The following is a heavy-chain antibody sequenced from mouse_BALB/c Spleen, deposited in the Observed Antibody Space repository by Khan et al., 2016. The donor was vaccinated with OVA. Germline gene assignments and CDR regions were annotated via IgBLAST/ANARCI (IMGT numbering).Heavy chain of an antibody. CDR3: TRDSIDY. V-gene: IGHV1-7*01. Sequence: QIQLVQSGAELAKPGASVKMSCKTSGYTFTTYWMHWVKQRPGQGLEWIGYINPTSGHTDYNEKFKDKATLSADKSSSTAYMQLSSLTSEDSAVYYCTRDSIDYWGQGTTLTVSS. CDR1: GYTFTTYW. J-gene: IGHJ2*01. CDR2: INPTSGHT.